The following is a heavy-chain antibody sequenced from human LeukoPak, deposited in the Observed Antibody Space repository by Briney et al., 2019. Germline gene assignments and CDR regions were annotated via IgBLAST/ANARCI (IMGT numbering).Heavy chain of an antibody. V-gene: IGHV3-21*01. CDR1: GFTFSSYS. CDR3: ARVIDRYCSGGSCTAFDI. Sequence: PGGSLRLSCAASGFTFSSYSMNWVRQAPGKGLEWVSSISSSSSYIYYADSVKGRFTISRDNAKNSLYLRMNSLRAEDTAVYYCARVIDRYCSGGSCTAFDIWGQGTMVTVSS. J-gene: IGHJ3*02. CDR2: ISSSSSYI. D-gene: IGHD2-15*01.